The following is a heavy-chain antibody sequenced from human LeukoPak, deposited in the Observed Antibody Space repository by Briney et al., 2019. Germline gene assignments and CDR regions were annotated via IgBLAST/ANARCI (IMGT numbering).Heavy chain of an antibody. D-gene: IGHD2-15*01. CDR2: IWYDGNNK. V-gene: IGHV3-33*01. Sequence: GRSLRLSCAASGFTFSSYGMHRVRQAPGKGLEWVALIWYDGNNKYYADSVKGRFTISRDNSKNTLYLQLNSLRAEDTAVYYCARQHCSGGDCYFFDWGQGTLVTVSS. CDR1: GFTFSSYG. J-gene: IGHJ4*02. CDR3: ARQHCSGGDCYFFD.